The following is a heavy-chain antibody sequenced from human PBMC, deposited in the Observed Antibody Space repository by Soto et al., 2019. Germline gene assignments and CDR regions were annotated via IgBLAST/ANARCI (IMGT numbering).Heavy chain of an antibody. Sequence: GGSLRLSCAASGFTFSSYAMHWVCQAPGKGLEWVAVISYDGSNKYYADSVKGRFTISRDNSKNTLYLQMNSLRAEDTAVYYCARIQNNWPEPPFDWFDPWGQGTLVTVSS. CDR1: GFTFSSYA. D-gene: IGHD1-20*01. J-gene: IGHJ5*02. V-gene: IGHV3-30-3*01. CDR3: ARIQNNWPEPPFDWFDP. CDR2: ISYDGSNK.